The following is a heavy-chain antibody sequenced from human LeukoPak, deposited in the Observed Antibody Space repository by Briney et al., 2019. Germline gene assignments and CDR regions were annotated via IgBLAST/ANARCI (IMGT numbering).Heavy chain of an antibody. Sequence: SETLSLTCTVSGGSISRGDYYWSWIRQPPGKGLEWIGYIYYSGSTYYNPSLKSRVTISVDTSKNQFSLKLSSVTAADTAVYYCASGVPNWFDPWGQGTLVTVSS. V-gene: IGHV4-30-4*01. CDR1: GGSISRGDYY. J-gene: IGHJ5*02. CDR3: ASGVPNWFDP. CDR2: IYYSGST. D-gene: IGHD3-10*01.